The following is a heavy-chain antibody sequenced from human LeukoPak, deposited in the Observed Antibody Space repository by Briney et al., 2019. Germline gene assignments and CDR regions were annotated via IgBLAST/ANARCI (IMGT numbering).Heavy chain of an antibody. J-gene: IGHJ3*02. CDR3: ARGYQDGAAFDI. CDR1: GGSISSYY. V-gene: IGHV4-59*01. D-gene: IGHD2-2*01. CDR2: IYYSGST. Sequence: SETLSLTCTVSGGSISSYYWSWIRQPPGKGLEWIGYIYYSGSTNYNPSLKSRVTISVDTSKNQFSLKLSSVTAADTAVYYCARGYQDGAAFDIWGQGTMVTVSS.